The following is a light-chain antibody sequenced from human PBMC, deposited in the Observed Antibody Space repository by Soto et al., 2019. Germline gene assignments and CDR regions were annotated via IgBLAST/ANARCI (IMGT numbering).Light chain of an antibody. CDR3: SSYVRGGTYV. CDR1: STDATDSDS. Sequence: QSVLTQPASVSGSPGQSITISCAGTSTDATDSDSVSWYQQHPGKAPKLMIFEVSNRPSGVSNRFSGSKSGTTASLTISRLQTEDEADYYCSSYVRGGTYVFGSGTKLTVL. CDR2: EVS. V-gene: IGLV2-14*01. J-gene: IGLJ1*01.